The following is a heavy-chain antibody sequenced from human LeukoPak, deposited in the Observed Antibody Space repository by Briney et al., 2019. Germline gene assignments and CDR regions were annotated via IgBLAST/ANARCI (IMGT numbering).Heavy chain of an antibody. J-gene: IGHJ6*03. CDR3: ARGWRTPRYYYGSGREDYYMDV. D-gene: IGHD3-10*01. Sequence: GGSLRLSCAASGFTFSSYAMHWVRQAPGKGLEWVAVISYDGSNKYYADSVKGRFTISRDNSKNTLYLQMNSLRAEDTAVYYCARGWRTPRYYYGSGREDYYMDVWGKGTTVTISS. V-gene: IGHV3-30*04. CDR1: GFTFSSYA. CDR2: ISYDGSNK.